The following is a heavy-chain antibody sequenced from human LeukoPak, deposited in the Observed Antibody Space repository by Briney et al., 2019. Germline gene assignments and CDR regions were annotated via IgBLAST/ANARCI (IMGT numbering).Heavy chain of an antibody. D-gene: IGHD3-10*01. Sequence: PGGSLRLSCAASGFTFSNAWMSWVRQAPGKGLEWVGRIKSKTDGGTTDYAAPVKGRFTISRDDSKNTLYLQMNSLKTEDTAVYYCTTSVGSGSYYEDYYYYMDVWGKGTTVTISS. V-gene: IGHV3-15*01. J-gene: IGHJ6*03. CDR3: TTSVGSGSYYEDYYYYMDV. CDR1: GFTFSNAW. CDR2: IKSKTDGGTT.